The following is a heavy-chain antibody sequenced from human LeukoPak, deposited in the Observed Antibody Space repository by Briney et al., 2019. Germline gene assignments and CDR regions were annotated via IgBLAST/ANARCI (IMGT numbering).Heavy chain of an antibody. Sequence: SETLSLTCTVSGYSISSGYYWGWIRQPPGKGLEWIGSIYHSGSTYYNPSLKSRVTISVDTSKNQFSLKLSSVTAADTAVYYCARAVVYYYDSSCYYGYFDYWGQGTLVTVSS. CDR1: GYSISSGYY. V-gene: IGHV4-38-2*02. J-gene: IGHJ4*02. CDR2: IYHSGST. CDR3: ARAVVYYYDSSCYYGYFDY. D-gene: IGHD3-22*01.